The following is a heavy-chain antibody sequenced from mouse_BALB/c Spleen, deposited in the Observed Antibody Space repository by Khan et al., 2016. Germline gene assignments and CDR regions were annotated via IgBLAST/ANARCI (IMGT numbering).Heavy chain of an antibody. Sequence: EVELVESGGGLVKPGGSLKLSCSASGFTFSSYAMSWVRQTPEKRLEWVASITSGGSTYYPDSMKGRFTISRDSARNILYLEMRSLRSEDTAVYFCARRDYERFAYWGQGTLVTVSA. J-gene: IGHJ3*01. CDR3: ARRDYERFAY. CDR1: GFTFSSYA. V-gene: IGHV5-6-5*01. CDR2: ITSGGST. D-gene: IGHD1-1*01.